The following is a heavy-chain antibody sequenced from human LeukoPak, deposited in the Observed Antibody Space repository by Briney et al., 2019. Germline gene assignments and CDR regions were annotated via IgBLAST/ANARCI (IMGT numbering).Heavy chain of an antibody. CDR2: IYNSGST. CDR3: ARGLTEDRGWLAKTWFDP. V-gene: IGHV4-59*07. CDR1: GRHIRIYY. Sequence: SSDTLSLPCCLWGRHIRIYYGRYPRHPTGGAVVWRGNIYNSGSTNYNPSLKSRVTISVDTSKNQFSLKLSSVTAADTAVYYCARGLTEDRGWLAKTWFDPWGQGMLVTVSS. D-gene: IGHD6-19*01. J-gene: IGHJ5*02.